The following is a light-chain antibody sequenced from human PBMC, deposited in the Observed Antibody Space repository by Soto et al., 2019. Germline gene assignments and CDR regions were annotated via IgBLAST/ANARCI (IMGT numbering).Light chain of an antibody. CDR2: GNS. CDR1: SSNIGAGYD. Sequence: QSVLTQPPLVSGAPGQRVTISCTGSSSNIGAGYDVQWYQQLPGAAPKLLIFGNSNRPSGVPDRFSGSRSGTSASLAITGLQAEDEADYFCQSYDISLSVSVIFGGGTKLTVL. CDR3: QSYDISLSVSVI. J-gene: IGLJ2*01. V-gene: IGLV1-40*01.